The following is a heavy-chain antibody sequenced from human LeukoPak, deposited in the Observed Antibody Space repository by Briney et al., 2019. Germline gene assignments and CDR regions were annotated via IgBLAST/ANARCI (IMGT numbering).Heavy chain of an antibody. J-gene: IGHJ4*02. CDR1: GYSISSGYY. CDR2: IYHSGST. V-gene: IGHV4-38-2*02. Sequence: SATLSLTCTVSGYSISSGYYWGWIRQPPGKGLEWVGSIYHSGSTYYNPSLKSRVTISVDTSNNQFSLKLSSVTAADTAVYYCARVVGEIDYWGQGTLVTVSS. CDR3: ARVVGEIDY.